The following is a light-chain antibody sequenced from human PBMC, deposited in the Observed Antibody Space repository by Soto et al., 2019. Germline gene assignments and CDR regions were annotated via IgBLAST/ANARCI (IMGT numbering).Light chain of an antibody. CDR2: GNS. V-gene: IGLV1-40*01. CDR1: SSNIGAGYD. CDR3: QSYDSSLSADV. Sequence: QSALTQPPSVSGAPGQGVTISCTGSSSNIGAGYDVHWYQQLPGTAPKLLIYGNSNRPSGVPDRFSGSKSGTSASLAITGLQAEDEADYYCQSYDSSLSADVFGTGTKVTVL. J-gene: IGLJ1*01.